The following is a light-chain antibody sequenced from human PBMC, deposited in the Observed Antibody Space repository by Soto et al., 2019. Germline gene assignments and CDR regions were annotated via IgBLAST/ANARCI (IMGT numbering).Light chain of an antibody. J-gene: IGKJ1*01. CDR3: QQYNNWPGWA. V-gene: IGKV3-15*01. CDR1: QSVSSN. Sequence: EIVMTQSPVTLSVSPGERVTLSCRASQSVSSNLAWYQQKPGQAPRLLIYGASTRATGIPARFSGSGSGTEFTLTIGSLQSEDFAVYYCQQYNNWPGWAFGQGTKVE. CDR2: GAS.